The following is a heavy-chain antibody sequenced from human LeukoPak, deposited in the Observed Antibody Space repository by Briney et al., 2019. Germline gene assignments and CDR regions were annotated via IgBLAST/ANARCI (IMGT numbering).Heavy chain of an antibody. CDR2: IGTAGDT. CDR3: ARAVAGRKGYGMDV. Sequence: GGSLRLSCAASGFTFSSYDMHWVRQATGKGLEWVSAIGTAGDTYYPGSVKGRFTISRENAKNSLYLQMNSLRAGDTAVYYCARAVAGRKGYGMDVWGQGTTVTVSS. V-gene: IGHV3-13*01. J-gene: IGHJ6*02. D-gene: IGHD6-19*01. CDR1: GFTFSSYD.